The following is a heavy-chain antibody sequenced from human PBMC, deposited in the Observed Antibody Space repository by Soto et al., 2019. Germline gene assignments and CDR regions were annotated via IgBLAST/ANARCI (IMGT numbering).Heavy chain of an antibody. CDR2: TYYRSKWYN. CDR3: DRGYSYTEYAFDI. V-gene: IGHV6-1*01. J-gene: IGHJ3*02. Sequence: QTLSLTCAISGDRVSSNSAAWKWIRQSPSRGLEWLGRTYYRSKWYNDYAVSAKSRITINPDTSKNQFSLQLNSVTPEDTAVYYWDRGYSYTEYAFDIWDQGTMGTVS. CDR1: GDRVSSNSAA. D-gene: IGHD5-18*01.